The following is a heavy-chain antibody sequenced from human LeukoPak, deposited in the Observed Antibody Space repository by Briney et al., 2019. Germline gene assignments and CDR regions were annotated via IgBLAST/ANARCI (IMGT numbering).Heavy chain of an antibody. CDR2: INHSGST. CDR3: ARGHFHYYDSSGYYYARWFDP. Sequence: SETLSLTCAVYGGSFSGYYWSWIRQPPGKGLEWIGEINHSGSTNYNPSLKSRVTISVDTSKNQFSLKLSSVTAADTAVYYCARGHFHYYDSSGYYYARWFDPWGQGTLVTVSS. J-gene: IGHJ5*02. V-gene: IGHV4-34*01. CDR1: GGSFSGYY. D-gene: IGHD3-22*01.